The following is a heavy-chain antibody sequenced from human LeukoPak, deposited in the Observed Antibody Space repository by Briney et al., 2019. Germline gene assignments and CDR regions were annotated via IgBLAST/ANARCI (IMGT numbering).Heavy chain of an antibody. V-gene: IGHV1-69*04. Sequence: SVKVSCKASGGTFSSYAINWVRQAPGQGLEWMGRIIPILGIANYAQKLQGRVTMTTDTSTSTAYMELRSLRSDDTAVYYCARDRDTYYYDSSGYGTSLFDYWGQGTLVTVSS. J-gene: IGHJ4*02. D-gene: IGHD3-22*01. CDR2: IIPILGIA. CDR1: GGTFSSYA. CDR3: ARDRDTYYYDSSGYGTSLFDY.